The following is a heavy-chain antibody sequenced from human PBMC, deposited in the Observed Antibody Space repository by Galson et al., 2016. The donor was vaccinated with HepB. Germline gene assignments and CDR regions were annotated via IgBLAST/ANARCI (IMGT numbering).Heavy chain of an antibody. CDR1: GFILSDYY. J-gene: IGHJ4*02. CDR2: TRNRARSYTT. V-gene: IGHV3-72*01. CDR3: TRTGLGDFDY. Sequence: SLRLSCAASGFILSDYYMDWVRQAPGKGLEWVGRTRNRARSYTTDYVASVKGRFTILRDNSRSSAFLHMNGLKPEDAAIYYCTRTGLGDFDYWGRGTLVTVSS.